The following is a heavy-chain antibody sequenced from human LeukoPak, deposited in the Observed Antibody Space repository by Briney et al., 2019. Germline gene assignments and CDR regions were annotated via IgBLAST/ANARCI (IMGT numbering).Heavy chain of an antibody. Sequence: PGGSLRLSCAASGFTFSTYAVNWVRQAPGKGLEWVSAISSSGGTTYYADSVKGRFTISRDNAKNTLYLRMNSLRAEDTAIYYFAKDRNPSPTIFDSSGQGTLVTVSA. CDR1: GFTFSTYA. J-gene: IGHJ4*02. V-gene: IGHV3-23*01. CDR3: AKDRNPSPTIFDS. D-gene: IGHD5-24*01. CDR2: ISSSGGTT.